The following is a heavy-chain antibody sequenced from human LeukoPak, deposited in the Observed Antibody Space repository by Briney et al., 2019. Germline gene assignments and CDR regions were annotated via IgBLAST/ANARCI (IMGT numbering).Heavy chain of an antibody. V-gene: IGHV3-7*01. J-gene: IGHJ4*02. D-gene: IGHD3-22*01. CDR2: IKQDGSVK. Sequence: GGSLRLSCAASGFTFSSYWMSWVRQAPGKGLEWVANIKQDGSVKYYVDSVKGRFTISRDNAKNSLYLQMNSLRAEDTAVYYCARISYYYDSSGYYGSRFDYWGQGTLVTVSS. CDR3: ARISYYYDSSGYYGSRFDY. CDR1: GFTFSSYW.